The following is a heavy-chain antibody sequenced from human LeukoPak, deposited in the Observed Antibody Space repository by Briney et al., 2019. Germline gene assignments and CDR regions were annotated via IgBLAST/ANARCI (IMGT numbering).Heavy chain of an antibody. D-gene: IGHD3-9*01. CDR2: IFSGGNT. J-gene: IGHJ4*02. Sequence: GGSLRPSRAASGFPVSSNYMSWVRQAPGKGLEWVSLIFSGGNTYYADSVKGRFTISRHNSGNTRYLQMNSLRAEDTAVYYCARLRDSDILTGYSQTWLIDYWGQGTLVTVSS. CDR1: GFPVSSNY. V-gene: IGHV3-53*04. CDR3: ARLRDSDILTGYSQTWLIDY.